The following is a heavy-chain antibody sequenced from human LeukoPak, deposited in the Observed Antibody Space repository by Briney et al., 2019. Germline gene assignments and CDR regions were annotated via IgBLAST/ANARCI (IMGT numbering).Heavy chain of an antibody. D-gene: IGHD3-22*01. Sequence: PGGSLRLSCAASGFTFTSYSMNWVRQAPGKGLEWVSYISSSRSTIYYADSVKGRFTISRDNAKNSLYLQMNSLRAEDTAVYYCARGAYYYEDWGQGTLVTVSS. CDR3: ARGAYYYED. CDR1: GFTFTSYS. CDR2: ISSSRSTI. J-gene: IGHJ4*02. V-gene: IGHV3-48*01.